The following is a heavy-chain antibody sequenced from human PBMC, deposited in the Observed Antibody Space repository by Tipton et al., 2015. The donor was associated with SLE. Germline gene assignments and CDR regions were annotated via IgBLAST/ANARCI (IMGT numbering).Heavy chain of an antibody. Sequence: TLSLTCTVSGVSISSENYYWGWIRQSPGKGLEWIGTIYYTGGIHNNPALESRVTISADPSKNHFSLKLRSVTAADTAVYYCARRKIFRYYFGYWGQGSLVTVSS. CDR2: IYYTGGI. J-gene: IGHJ4*02. CDR3: ARRKIFRYYFGY. CDR1: GVSISSENYY. D-gene: IGHD2/OR15-2a*01. V-gene: IGHV4-39*07.